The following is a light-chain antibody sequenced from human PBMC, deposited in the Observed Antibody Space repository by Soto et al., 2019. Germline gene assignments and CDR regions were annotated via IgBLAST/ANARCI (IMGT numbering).Light chain of an antibody. CDR2: KAS. J-gene: IGKJ1*01. CDR3: QQYKTYWT. CDR1: QSISSW. V-gene: IGKV1-5*03. Sequence: DIQMTQSPSTLSASVGDRVTITCRASQSISSWLAWYQQKPGKVPKLLIYKASSLESGVPSRFSGSGSGTEFTLTISSLQPDDFATYYCQQYKTYWTFGQGTKVDIK.